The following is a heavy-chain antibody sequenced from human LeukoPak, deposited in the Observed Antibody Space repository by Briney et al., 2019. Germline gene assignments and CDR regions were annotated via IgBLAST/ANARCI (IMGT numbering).Heavy chain of an antibody. CDR2: IYSGGST. J-gene: IGHJ4*02. Sequence: GGSLRLSCAVSGLTVSNNYMSWVRQAPGKGLEWVSVIYSGGSTYYADSVKGRFTISRDNSKNTVYLQMNGLRDEDTAVYYCARNVGYWGQGTLVTVSS. CDR3: ARNVGY. D-gene: IGHD1-26*01. CDR1: GLTVSNNY. V-gene: IGHV3-53*01.